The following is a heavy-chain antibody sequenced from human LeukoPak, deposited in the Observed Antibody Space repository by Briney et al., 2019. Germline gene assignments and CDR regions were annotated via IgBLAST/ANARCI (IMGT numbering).Heavy chain of an antibody. CDR2: INPSSGGT. CDR3: ARDGGMVRGSHGP. Sequence: ASVKVSCKASGYTFTGYYMHWVRQAPGQGLEWMGRINPSSGGTNYAQKFQGRVTMTRDTSISTAYMELSRLRSDDTAVYYCARDGGMVRGSHGPWGQGTLVTVSS. V-gene: IGHV1-2*06. J-gene: IGHJ5*02. D-gene: IGHD3-10*01. CDR1: GYTFTGYY.